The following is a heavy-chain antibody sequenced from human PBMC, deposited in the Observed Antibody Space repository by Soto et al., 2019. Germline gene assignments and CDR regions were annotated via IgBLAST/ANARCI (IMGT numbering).Heavy chain of an antibody. V-gene: IGHV1-69*01. Sequence: QVQLVQSGAEVKKPGSSVKVSCKASGGTFSSYAISWVRQAPGQGLEWMGGIIPIFGTANYSQKFQGRVTITADESTSTAYMDLSSLRSEDTAVYYCARVDYGGNSDDLFDYWGQGTLVTVSS. CDR1: GGTFSSYA. CDR2: IIPIFGTA. D-gene: IGHD4-17*01. J-gene: IGHJ4*02. CDR3: ARVDYGGNSDDLFDY.